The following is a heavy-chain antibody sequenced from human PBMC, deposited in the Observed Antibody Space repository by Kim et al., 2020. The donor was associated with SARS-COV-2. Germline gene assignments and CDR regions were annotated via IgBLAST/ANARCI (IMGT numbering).Heavy chain of an antibody. J-gene: IGHJ4*02. CDR1: GGTFSSYA. Sequence: SVKVSCKASGGTFSSYAISWVRQAPGQGLEWMGRIIPILGIANYAQKFQGRVTITADKSTSTAYMELSSLRSEDTAVYYCAREKDCSSTSCYGLDYWGQGTLVTVSS. D-gene: IGHD2-2*01. CDR2: IIPILGIA. CDR3: AREKDCSSTSCYGLDY. V-gene: IGHV1-69*04.